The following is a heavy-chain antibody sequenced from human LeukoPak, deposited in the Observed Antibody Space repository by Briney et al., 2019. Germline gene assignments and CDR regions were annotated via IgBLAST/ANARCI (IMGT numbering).Heavy chain of an antibody. Sequence: TGGSLRLSCAASGFTFSIYGMSWVRQAPGKGLEWVAYISSSSSNTYYADSVEGRFTISRDNAKNSLYLQMNSLRAEDTALYYCARVNRMVPGYCSGGTCPGDYWGQGTLVTVSS. CDR1: GFTFSIYG. CDR2: ISSSSSNT. V-gene: IGHV3-48*01. D-gene: IGHD2-15*01. CDR3: ARVNRMVPGYCSGGTCPGDY. J-gene: IGHJ4*02.